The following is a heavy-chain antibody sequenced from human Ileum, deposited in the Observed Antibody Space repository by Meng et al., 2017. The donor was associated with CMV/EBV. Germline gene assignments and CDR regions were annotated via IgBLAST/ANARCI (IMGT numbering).Heavy chain of an antibody. CDR1: LTFSRGW. Sequence: LTFSRGWMHWVRQAPGKGLVWGSSISGTGDSTFYADSVKGRFTISRDNSKNMLYLEMSSLRAEDTALYYCVKGSMGPTVTTAAVGGYWGQGTLVTVSS. J-gene: IGHJ4*02. CDR3: VKGSMGPTVTTAAVGGY. CDR2: ISGTGDST. V-gene: IGHV3-23*01. D-gene: IGHD4-17*01.